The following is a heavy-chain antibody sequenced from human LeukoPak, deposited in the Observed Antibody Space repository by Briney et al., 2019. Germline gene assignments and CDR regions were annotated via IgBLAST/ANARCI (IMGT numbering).Heavy chain of an antibody. CDR3: AREVGAGRDFDY. Sequence: PGGSLRLSCAASGFTFSSYSMNWVRQAPGKGLEWVSSISSSSSYIYYADSVKGRFTISRDNAKNSLYLQMNSRRAEDTAVYYCAREVGAGRDFDYWGQGTLVTVSS. CDR1: GFTFSSYS. CDR2: ISSSSSYI. D-gene: IGHD1-26*01. J-gene: IGHJ4*02. V-gene: IGHV3-21*01.